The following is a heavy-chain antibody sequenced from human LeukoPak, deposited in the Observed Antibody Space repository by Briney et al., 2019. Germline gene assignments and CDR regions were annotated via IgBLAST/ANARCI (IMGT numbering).Heavy chain of an antibody. J-gene: IGHJ4*02. CDR3: ARGPYSSSWYGGDY. CDR2: IYYSGST. D-gene: IGHD6-13*01. Sequence: SETLSLTCTVSGGSISSGGYYWSWIRQHPGKGLEWIGYIYYSGSTYYNPSLKSRVTISVDTSKNQFSLKLSSVTAADTAVYYCARGPYSSSWYGGDYWGQGTLVTVSS. CDR1: GGSISSGGYY. V-gene: IGHV4-31*03.